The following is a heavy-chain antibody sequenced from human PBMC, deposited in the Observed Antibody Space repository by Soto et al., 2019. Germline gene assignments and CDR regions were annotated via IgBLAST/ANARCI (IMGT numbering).Heavy chain of an antibody. D-gene: IGHD1-1*01. CDR2: IIANLGNT. CDR1: GYTFTSYG. V-gene: IGHV1-69*04. J-gene: IGHJ3*02. CDR3: GIISLDGAFDI. Sequence: SVKVSCKASGYTFTSYGISLVRQAPGQGLEWMGRIIANLGNTNYAQKFQGRVTITADKSTSTAYMELSSLRSEDTAVYYCGIISLDGAFDIWGQGTMVT.